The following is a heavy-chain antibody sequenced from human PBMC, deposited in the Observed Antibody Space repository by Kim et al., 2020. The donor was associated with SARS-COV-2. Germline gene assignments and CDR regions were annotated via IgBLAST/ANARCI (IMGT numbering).Heavy chain of an antibody. V-gene: IGHV3-48*04. CDR3: ASLYSGIDY. CDR2: SSTI. D-gene: IGHD1-26*01. J-gene: IGHJ4*02. Sequence: SSTIYYADSVKGRLTISRDNAKNSLYLQMNSLRAEDTAVYYCASLYSGIDYWGQGTLVTVSS.